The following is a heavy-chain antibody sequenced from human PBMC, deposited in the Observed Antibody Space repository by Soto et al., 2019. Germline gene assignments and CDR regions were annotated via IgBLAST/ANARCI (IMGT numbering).Heavy chain of an antibody. V-gene: IGHV4-30-4*01. D-gene: IGHD5-12*01. CDR3: ARDLRRLRTNYFDY. J-gene: IGHJ4*02. CDR2: IYYSGST. Sequence: SETLSLTCTVSGGSISSGDYYWSWIRQPPGKGLEWIGYIYYSGSTYYNPSLKSRVTISVDTSKNQFSLKLSSVTAADTAVYYCARDLRRLRTNYFDYWGQGTLVTVSS. CDR1: GGSISSGDYY.